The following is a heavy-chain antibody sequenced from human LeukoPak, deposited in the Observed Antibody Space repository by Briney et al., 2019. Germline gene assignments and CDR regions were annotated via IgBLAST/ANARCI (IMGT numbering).Heavy chain of an antibody. CDR2: ISSSSSYI. V-gene: IGHV3-21*01. D-gene: IGHD3-3*01. CDR1: GFTFSGYS. CDR3: ARGTNYDFWSGYFEGTEYYFDY. Sequence: PGGSLRLFCAASGFTFSGYSMNWVRQAPGKGLEWVSSISSSSSYIYYADSVKGRFTISRDNAKNSLYLQMNSLRAEDTAVYYCARGTNYDFWSGYFEGTEYYFDYWGQGTLVTVSS. J-gene: IGHJ4*02.